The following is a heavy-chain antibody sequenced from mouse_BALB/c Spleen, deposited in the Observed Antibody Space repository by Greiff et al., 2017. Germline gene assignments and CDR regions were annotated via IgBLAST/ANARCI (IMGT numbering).Heavy chain of an antibody. V-gene: IGHV5-6*01. Sequence: EVKLMESGGDLVKPGGSLKLSCAASGFTFSSYGMSWVRQTPDKRLEWVATISSGGSYTYYPDSVKGRFTISRDNAENTLYLQLSSLKSEDTAMYYCARLGGYYGHYYAMDYWGQGTSVTVSS. CDR1: GFTFSSYG. D-gene: IGHD1-2*01. J-gene: IGHJ4*01. CDR3: ARLGGYYGHYYAMDY. CDR2: ISSGGSYT.